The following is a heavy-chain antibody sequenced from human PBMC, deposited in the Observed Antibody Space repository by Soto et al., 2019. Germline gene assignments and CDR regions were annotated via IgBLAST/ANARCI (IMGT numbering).Heavy chain of an antibody. CDR1: GGTFSSYA. CDR2: MIPIFGTA. J-gene: IGHJ5*02. Sequence: QVQLVQSGAEVKKPGSSVKVSCKASGGTFSSYAISWVRQAPGQGLEWMGGMIPIFGTANYAQKFQGRVTITADESTSPAYMELSSLRSEDTAVYYCARVPPIGQQVGWFDPWGQGTLVTVSS. CDR3: ARVPPIGQQVGWFDP. D-gene: IGHD6-13*01. V-gene: IGHV1-69*01.